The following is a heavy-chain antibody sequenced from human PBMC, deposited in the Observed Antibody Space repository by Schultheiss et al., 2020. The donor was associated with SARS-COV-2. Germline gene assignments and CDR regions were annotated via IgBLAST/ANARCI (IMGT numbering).Heavy chain of an antibody. CDR3: AKERWELLVYRFDP. CDR1: GFTFSSYA. V-gene: IGHV3-30*04. Sequence: GGSLRLSCAASGFTFSSYAMHWVRQAPGKGLEWVAVISYEGSKKYYADSVQGRFSISRDNAKSLLFLQMNSLRAEDTAVYYCAKERWELLVYRFDPWGQGTQVTVSS. D-gene: IGHD1-26*01. J-gene: IGHJ5*02. CDR2: ISYEGSKK.